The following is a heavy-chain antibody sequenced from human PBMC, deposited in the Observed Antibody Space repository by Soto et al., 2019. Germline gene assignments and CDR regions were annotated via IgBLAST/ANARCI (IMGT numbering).Heavy chain of an antibody. J-gene: IGHJ4*02. D-gene: IGHD1-26*01. V-gene: IGHV3-23*01. CDR2: ISGSGGST. CDR1: GFTFSNYA. Sequence: LRLSCAGSGFTFSNYAMSWVRQAPGKGLAWVSAISGSGGSTYYADSVKGRFTISRDNSKNTLYLQMNSLRAEDTALYYCAKVPVGATGRFDYWGQGTLVTVSS. CDR3: AKVPVGATGRFDY.